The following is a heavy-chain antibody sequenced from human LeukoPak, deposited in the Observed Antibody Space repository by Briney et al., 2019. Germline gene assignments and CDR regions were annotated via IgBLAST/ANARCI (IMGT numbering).Heavy chain of an antibody. CDR3: ARAADSGYDWLEYYFDY. J-gene: IGHJ4*02. V-gene: IGHV1-18*01. CDR1: GYTFTRYG. CDR2: ISAYNGNT. Sequence: ASVKVSCKASGYTFTRYGISWVRQAPGQGIEWMGWISAYNGNTNYAQKLQGRVTMTTDTSTSTAYMELRSLRSDDTAVYYCARAADSGYDWLEYYFDYWGQGTLVTVSS. D-gene: IGHD5-12*01.